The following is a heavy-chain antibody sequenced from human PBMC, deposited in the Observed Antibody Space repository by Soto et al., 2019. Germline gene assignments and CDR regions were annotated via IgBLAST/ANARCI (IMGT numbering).Heavy chain of an antibody. CDR2: VRGDNGHR. CDR3: ARALGYCRSGTCYREWFDP. J-gene: IGHJ5*02. D-gene: IGHD2-15*01. CDR1: GYTFSTYG. Sequence: QVQLVQSGAEVKKPGASVKVSCKASGYTFSTYGINWVRQVPGQGLEWMGWVRGDNGHRNYAQSLQGRVTMTTDTFTNTAYMELSSPRSDDTGVYSCARALGYCRSGTCYREWFDPWGQGTLVTVSS. V-gene: IGHV1-18*01.